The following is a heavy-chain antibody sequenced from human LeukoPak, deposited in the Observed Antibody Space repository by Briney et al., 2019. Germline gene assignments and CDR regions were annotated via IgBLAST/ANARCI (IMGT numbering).Heavy chain of an antibody. CDR1: GFTFSSYG. J-gene: IGHJ1*01. Sequence: GGSLRLPCAASGFTFSSYGMHWVRQAPGKGLEWVAVIWYDGSNKYYADSVKGRFTISRDNSKNTLYLQMNSLRAEDTAVYYCARDFGYSSSWYPSAEYFQHWGQGTLVTVSS. CDR3: ARDFGYSSSWYPSAEYFQH. V-gene: IGHV3-33*01. D-gene: IGHD6-13*01. CDR2: IWYDGSNK.